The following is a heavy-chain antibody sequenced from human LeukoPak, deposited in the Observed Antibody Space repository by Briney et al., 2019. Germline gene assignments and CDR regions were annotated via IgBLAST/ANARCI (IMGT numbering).Heavy chain of an antibody. CDR2: VDYSGST. CDR3: AREVNHYGLRRNSFDP. D-gene: IGHD3-10*01. V-gene: IGHV4-39*07. Sequence: PSETLSLTYTVSGGSISSTDYFWGWIRQPPGKGLEWIGSVDYSGSTYYNPSLKSRLTISLDTSKNQFSLKLSSVTAADTAIYYCAREVNHYGLRRNSFDPWGQGTKVTVSS. CDR1: GGSISSTDYF. J-gene: IGHJ5*02.